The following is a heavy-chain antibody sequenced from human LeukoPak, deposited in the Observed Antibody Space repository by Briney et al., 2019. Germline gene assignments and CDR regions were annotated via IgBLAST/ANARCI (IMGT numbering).Heavy chain of an antibody. D-gene: IGHD6-6*01. CDR2: ISGSGGST. V-gene: IGHV3-23*01. J-gene: IGHJ4*02. Sequence: PGGFLRLSCAASGFTFSSYAMSWVRQAPGKGLEWVSGISGSGGSTYYADSVKGRFTISRDNSKNTVYLQMNSLRGEDTAVYYCAKDSYSSSPRYFDYWGQGILVTVSS. CDR3: AKDSYSSSPRYFDY. CDR1: GFTFSSYA.